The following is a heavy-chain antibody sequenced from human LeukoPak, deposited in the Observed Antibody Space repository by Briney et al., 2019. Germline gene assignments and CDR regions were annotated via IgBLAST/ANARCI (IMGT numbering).Heavy chain of an antibody. V-gene: IGHV1-2*04. CDR1: GYTFTGYY. CDR3: ARVDSSGPPSAFDI. Sequence: GASVKVSCKASGYTFTGYYMHWVQQAPGQGLEWMGWINPNSGGTNYAQKFQGWVTMTRDTSISTAYMELSRLRSDDTAVYYCARVDSSGPPSAFDIWGQGTTVTVSS. J-gene: IGHJ3*02. CDR2: INPNSGGT. D-gene: IGHD2-2*03.